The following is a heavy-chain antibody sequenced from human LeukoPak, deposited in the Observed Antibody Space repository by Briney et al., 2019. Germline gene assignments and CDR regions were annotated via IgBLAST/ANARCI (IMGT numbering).Heavy chain of an antibody. J-gene: IGHJ4*02. CDR2: ISSSSSTI. CDR1: GFIFTNYF. V-gene: IGHV3-48*01. CDR3: ARAQYYSDSTGYYYLHY. D-gene: IGHD3-22*01. Sequence: PGGSLRLSCAASGFIFTNYFMSWVRQAPGKGLEWASYISSSSSTIYYADSVKGRFTISRDNAKNSLYLQTNSLRAEDTAVYYCARAQYYSDSTGYYYLHYWGQGTLVTVSS.